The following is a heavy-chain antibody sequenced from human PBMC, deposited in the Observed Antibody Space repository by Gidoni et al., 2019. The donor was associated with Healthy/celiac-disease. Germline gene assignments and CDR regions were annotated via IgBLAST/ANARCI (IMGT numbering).Heavy chain of an antibody. J-gene: IGHJ6*02. V-gene: IGHV1-58*01. D-gene: IGHD6-6*01. Sequence: QMQLVQSGPEVKKPGTSVKVSCKASGFTFTSSAVQWVRQARGQRLEWIGWIVVGSGNTNYAQKFQERVTITRDMSTSTAYMELSSLRSEDTAVYYCAAPSSSFYYYGMDVWGQGTTVTVSS. CDR2: IVVGSGNT. CDR3: AAPSSSFYYYGMDV. CDR1: GFTFTSSA.